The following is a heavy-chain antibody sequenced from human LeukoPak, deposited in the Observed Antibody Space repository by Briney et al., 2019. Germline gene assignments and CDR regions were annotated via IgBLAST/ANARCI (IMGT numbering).Heavy chain of an antibody. CDR1: GGSISSGSYY. D-gene: IGHD3-10*01. CDR2: IYTSGST. J-gene: IGHJ4*02. V-gene: IGHV4-61*02. CDR3: ANCRDYYGSGSMPFDY. Sequence: SETLSLTCTVSGGSISSGSYYWSWIRQPAGKGLEWIGRIYTSGSTNYNPSLKSRVTMSVDTSKNQFSLKLSSVTAADTAVYYCANCRDYYGSGSMPFDYWGQGILVTVSS.